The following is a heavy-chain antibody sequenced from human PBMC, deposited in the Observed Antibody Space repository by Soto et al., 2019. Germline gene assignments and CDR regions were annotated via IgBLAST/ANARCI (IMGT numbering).Heavy chain of an antibody. CDR1: GFTFSSYE. Sequence: PGGSLRLSCAASGFTFSSYEMNWVRQAPGKGLEWVSYISSSGSTIYYADPVKGRFTISRDNAKNSLYLQMNSLRAEDTAVYYCARLTTVTPPYYYGMDAWGQGTTVTVSS. D-gene: IGHD4-17*01. V-gene: IGHV3-48*03. CDR3: ARLTTVTPPYYYGMDA. CDR2: ISSSGSTI. J-gene: IGHJ6*02.